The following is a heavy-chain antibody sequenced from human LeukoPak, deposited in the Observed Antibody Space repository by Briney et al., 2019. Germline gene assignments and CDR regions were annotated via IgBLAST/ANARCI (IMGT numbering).Heavy chain of an antibody. CDR3: AKDPLGSYDSGNYGDS. D-gene: IGHD3-10*01. CDR1: GFTFYNYA. Sequence: PGGSLRLSCAASGFTFYNYAMSWVRQAPGKGLEWVSATSASGSSTYYADSVKGRFTTSRDNSKNTLYLQMNSLRDEDTAVYYCAKDPLGSYDSGNYGDSWGQGTLVTVSS. V-gene: IGHV3-23*01. J-gene: IGHJ5*01. CDR2: TSASGSST.